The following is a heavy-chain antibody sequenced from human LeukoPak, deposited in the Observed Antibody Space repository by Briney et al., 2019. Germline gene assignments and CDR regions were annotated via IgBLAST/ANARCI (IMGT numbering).Heavy chain of an antibody. J-gene: IGHJ6*03. CDR2: IRYDGSNK. Sequence: GGSLRLSCAASGFTFSSYGMHWVRQAPGKGLEWVAFIRYDGSNKYYADSVKGRFTISRDNAKNSLYLQMNSLRAEDTAVYYCARDLHPRRDGYNRAYYYYMDVWGKGTTVTVSS. CDR3: ARDLHPRRDGYNRAYYYYMDV. D-gene: IGHD5-24*01. V-gene: IGHV3-30*02. CDR1: GFTFSSYG.